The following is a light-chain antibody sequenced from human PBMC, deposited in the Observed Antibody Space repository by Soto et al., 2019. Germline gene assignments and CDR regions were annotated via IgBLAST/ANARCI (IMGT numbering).Light chain of an antibody. V-gene: IGLV2-14*01. CDR1: SSDVGGFDF. J-gene: IGLJ3*02. Sequence: QSALTQPASVSGSLGQSITISCTGTSSDVGGFDFVSWYQQHPGKAPKLMIYEVNNWPSGVSNRFSGSKSGNTASLTISGLQAEDEADYYCSSWTSSTTQVLGGGTKVTVL. CDR3: SSWTSSTTQV. CDR2: EVN.